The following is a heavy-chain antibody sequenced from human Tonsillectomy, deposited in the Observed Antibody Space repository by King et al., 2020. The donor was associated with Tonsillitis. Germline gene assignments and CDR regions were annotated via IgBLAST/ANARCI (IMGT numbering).Heavy chain of an antibody. V-gene: IGHV3-7*01. Sequence: QLVQSGGGLVQPGGSLRLSCAASDLTFSTYWMSWIRQAPGKGLEWVANIKHDGSDTTYVDSVKGRFTVSRDNAKNSLYLEMIRLRAEDTALYYCARNPAWGALDSWGQGALVTVSS. J-gene: IGHJ4*02. CDR1: DLTFSTYW. CDR2: IKHDGSDT. D-gene: IGHD7-27*01. CDR3: ARNPAWGALDS.